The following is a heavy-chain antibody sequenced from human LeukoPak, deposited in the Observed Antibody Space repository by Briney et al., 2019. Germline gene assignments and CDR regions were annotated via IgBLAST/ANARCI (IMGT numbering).Heavy chain of an antibody. Sequence: SETLSLTCTVAGGSINSYYSSWIRQPPGKGLEWIGEINHSGSTNYNPSLKSRLTISVDTSKNQFSLKLSSVTAADTAVYYCARVQGAVAIDYWGQGNLVTVSS. CDR2: INHSGST. V-gene: IGHV4-34*01. CDR3: ARVQGAVAIDY. D-gene: IGHD6-19*01. J-gene: IGHJ4*02. CDR1: GGSINSYY.